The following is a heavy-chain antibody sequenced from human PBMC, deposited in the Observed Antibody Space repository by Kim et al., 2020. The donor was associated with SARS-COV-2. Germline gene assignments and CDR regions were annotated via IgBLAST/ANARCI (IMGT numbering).Heavy chain of an antibody. CDR3: AKSIAVAAPFDY. V-gene: IGHV3-30*02. Sequence: YNAASVKGPLTISRENSKNTLYLQMNSLRAEDTAVYYCAKSIAVAAPFDYWGQGTLVTVSS. J-gene: IGHJ4*02. D-gene: IGHD6-19*01.